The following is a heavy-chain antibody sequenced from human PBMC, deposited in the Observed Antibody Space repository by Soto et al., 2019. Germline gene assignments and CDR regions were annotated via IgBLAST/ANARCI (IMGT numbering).Heavy chain of an antibody. Sequence: EMQLVESGGDLVQPGRSLRLSCVASGFTFDDYAMHWVRQAPGKGLQWVSSISWNSGDIGYADSVKGRFTISRDNAKTSLYLQMNSLKSEDTALYYCTKEYIWGGLNSGSGDAMDVWGQGTTGTVSS. CDR2: ISWNSGDI. J-gene: IGHJ6*02. CDR3: TKEYIWGGLNSGSGDAMDV. CDR1: GFTFDDYA. D-gene: IGHD3-10*01. V-gene: IGHV3-9*01.